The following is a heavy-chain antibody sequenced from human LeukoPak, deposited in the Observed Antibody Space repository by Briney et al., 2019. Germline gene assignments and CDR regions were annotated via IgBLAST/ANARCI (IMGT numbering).Heavy chain of an antibody. CDR3: AKDMVRIRTVTPLYYFDY. CDR2: ISWNSGSI. V-gene: IGHV3-9*03. CDR1: GFTFDDYA. Sequence: TGRSLRLSCAASGFTFDDYAMHWVRQAPGKGLEWVSGISWNSGSIGYADSVKGRFTISRDNAKNSLYLQMNSLRAEDMALYYCAKDMVRIRTVTPLYYFDYWGQGTLLTVSS. D-gene: IGHD4-17*01. J-gene: IGHJ4*02.